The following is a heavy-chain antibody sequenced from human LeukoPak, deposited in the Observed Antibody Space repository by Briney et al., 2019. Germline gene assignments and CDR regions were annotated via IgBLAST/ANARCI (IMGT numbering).Heavy chain of an antibody. CDR1: GYTFTTYG. V-gene: IGHV1-18*01. J-gene: IGHJ4*02. CDR3: ARAPRAQWLLRGRESDC. Sequence: ASVKVSCKASGYTFTTYGITWVRQAPGQGLEWMGWISAYNGNTNYAQNLQARITMTTDTSTSTAYMELRGLRSDDTAVYYCARAPRAQWLLRGRESDCWGQGTLVTVSS. D-gene: IGHD6-19*01. CDR2: ISAYNGNT.